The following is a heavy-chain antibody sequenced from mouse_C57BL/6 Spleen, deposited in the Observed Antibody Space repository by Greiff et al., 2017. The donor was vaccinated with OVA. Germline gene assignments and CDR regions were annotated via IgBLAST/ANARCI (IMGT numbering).Heavy chain of an antibody. D-gene: IGHD1-1*02. V-gene: IGHV1-61*01. J-gene: IGHJ3*01. CDR2: IYPSDSET. Sequence: QVQLQQPGAELVRPGSSVKLSCKASGYTFTSYWMDWVKQRPGQGLEWIGNIYPSDSETHCNQKFKDKATLTVDKSSSTAYMQLSSLTSEDSAVYYCARMVQFAYWGQGTLVTVSA. CDR1: GYTFTSYW. CDR3: ARMVQFAY.